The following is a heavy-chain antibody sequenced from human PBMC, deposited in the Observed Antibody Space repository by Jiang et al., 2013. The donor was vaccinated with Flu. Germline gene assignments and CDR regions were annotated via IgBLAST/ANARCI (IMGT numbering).Heavy chain of an antibody. V-gene: IGHV4-59*08. D-gene: IGHD5-18*01. J-gene: IGHJ4*02. CDR2: IYDIGST. CDR3: ARGRYSYGDFDF. Sequence: YWSWIRQPPGKGLEWIGYIYDIGSTNYNPSLKSRVSISVDTSKKQFSLKVSSVTAADTAVYYCARGRYSYGDFDFWGQGILVTVSS. CDR1: Y.